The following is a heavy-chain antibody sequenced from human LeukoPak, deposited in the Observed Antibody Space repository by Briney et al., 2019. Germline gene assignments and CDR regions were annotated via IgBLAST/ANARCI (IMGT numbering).Heavy chain of an antibody. V-gene: IGHV1-18*01. CDR2: ISAYNGNT. CDR3: ARDQSLYCSGGSCYSTGWFDP. J-gene: IGHJ5*02. D-gene: IGHD2-15*01. CDR1: GYTFTSYG. Sequence: ASVKVSCKASGYTFTSYGISWVRQAPGQGLEWMGWISAYNGNTNYAQKLQGRVTMTTDTSTSTAYMELRSLRSDDTAVYYCARDQSLYCSGGSCYSTGWFDPWGQGTVVTVSS.